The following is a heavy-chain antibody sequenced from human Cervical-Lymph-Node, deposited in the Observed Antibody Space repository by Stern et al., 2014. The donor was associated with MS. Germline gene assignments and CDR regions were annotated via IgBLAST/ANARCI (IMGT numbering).Heavy chain of an antibody. J-gene: IGHJ2*01. Sequence: QLVESGPGLVKPSETLSLTCTVSGDSISSRSHYWGWIRQPPGKGLEWIGSIFYSGRTYYNSSLKSRVTISVDTPKNQFPLKLSSVTAADTAVYYCARLGDKNFWYFDLWGRGTLVTVSS. V-gene: IGHV4-39*01. D-gene: IGHD1-7*01. CDR1: GDSISSRSHY. CDR3: ARLGDKNFWYFDL. CDR2: IFYSGRT.